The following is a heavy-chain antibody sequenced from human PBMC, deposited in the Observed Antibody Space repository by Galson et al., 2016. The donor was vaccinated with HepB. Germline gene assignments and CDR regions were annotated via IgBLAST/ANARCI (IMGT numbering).Heavy chain of an antibody. CDR1: GXSVSGGTDY. V-gene: IGHV4-61*01. CDR2: MYSSGRT. J-gene: IGHJ6*02. Sequence: TLSLTCTVSGXSVSGGTDYWSWIRQPPGKGLEWIGHMYSSGRTKYNPSLTSRVTMSVDSSKNQFSLKVTSVTAADTAVYYCARGRYQKVVGYNYHDGMDVWGQGTTVTVSS. CDR3: ARGRYQKVVGYNYHDGMDV. D-gene: IGHD2-15*01.